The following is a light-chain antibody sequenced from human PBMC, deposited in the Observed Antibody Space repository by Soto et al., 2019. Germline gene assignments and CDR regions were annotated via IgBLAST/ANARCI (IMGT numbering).Light chain of an antibody. V-gene: IGKV1-39*01. CDR1: QGVTTY. CDR3: QQTYSIPPLT. J-gene: IGKJ4*01. Sequence: DFQMTQSPSSLSASVGDRVTITCRASQGVTTYLNWYQQRPGKAPNLLIYAASNLQNGVPSRFNGSGSGTDFTLTISGLQPEDSATYFCQQTYSIPPLTFGGGTKVQIK. CDR2: AAS.